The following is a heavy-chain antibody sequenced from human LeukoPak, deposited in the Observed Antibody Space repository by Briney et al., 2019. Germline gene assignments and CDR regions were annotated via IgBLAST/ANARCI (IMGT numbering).Heavy chain of an antibody. V-gene: IGHV4-59*12. Sequence: SETLSLTCTVSGGSISSYYWSWIRQPPGKGLEWIGYIYYSGSTNYNPSLKSRVTISVDTSKNQFSLKVTSVTAADTAVYYCAREAAAGTGLPHYWGQGTLVTVSS. J-gene: IGHJ4*02. CDR2: IYYSGST. CDR3: AREAAAGTGLPHY. D-gene: IGHD6-13*01. CDR1: GGSISSYY.